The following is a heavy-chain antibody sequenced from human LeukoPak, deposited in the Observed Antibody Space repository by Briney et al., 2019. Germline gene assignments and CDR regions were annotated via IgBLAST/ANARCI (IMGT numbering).Heavy chain of an antibody. CDR1: GYTFTSYG. D-gene: IGHD4-17*01. CDR2: MNPNSGNT. Sequence: GASVKVSCKASGYTFTSYGISWVRQAPGQGLEWMGWMNPNSGNTGYAQKFQGRVTITRNTSISTAYMELSSLRSEDTAVYYCARGRGSDYGDLVDPWGQGTLVTVSS. V-gene: IGHV1-8*03. CDR3: ARGRGSDYGDLVDP. J-gene: IGHJ5*02.